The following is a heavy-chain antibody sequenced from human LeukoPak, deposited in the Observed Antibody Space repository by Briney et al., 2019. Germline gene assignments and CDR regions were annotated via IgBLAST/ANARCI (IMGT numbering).Heavy chain of an antibody. Sequence: EGSLRLSCAASGFTFNNYWMHWVRQAPGKGLVWVSGINSDGSSATYADSVKGRFTISRDNAKNTLYLEMNSLRAEDMAVYYCAIGVVITTAFDNWGQGTLVTVSS. CDR3: AIGVVITTAFDN. V-gene: IGHV3-74*01. CDR1: GFTFNNYW. CDR2: INSDGSSA. D-gene: IGHD3-22*01. J-gene: IGHJ4*02.